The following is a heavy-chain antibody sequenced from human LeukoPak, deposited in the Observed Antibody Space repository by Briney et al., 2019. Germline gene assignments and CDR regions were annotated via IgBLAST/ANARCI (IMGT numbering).Heavy chain of an antibody. CDR3: AVDFWSGYYTGMSVDY. J-gene: IGHJ4*02. Sequence: PGGSLRLSCAASGFTFSSYGMHWVRQAPGKGLEWVSAISGSGGSTYYADSVKGRFTISRDNSKNTLYLQMNSLRAEDTAVYYCAVDFWSGYYTGMSVDYWGQGTLVTVSS. D-gene: IGHD3-3*01. V-gene: IGHV3-23*01. CDR2: ISGSGGST. CDR1: GFTFSSYG.